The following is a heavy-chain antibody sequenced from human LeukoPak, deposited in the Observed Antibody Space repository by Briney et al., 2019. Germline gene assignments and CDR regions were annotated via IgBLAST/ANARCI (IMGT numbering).Heavy chain of an antibody. V-gene: IGHV3-7*01. Sequence: PGGSLRLSCAASGFTFSSYWMSWVRQAPGKGLEWVANIKQDGSEKYYVDSVKGRFTISRDNAKNSLYLQMNSLRAEDTAVYYCARDLLLRYFDWLEWGGYYYYGMDVWGQGTTVTVSS. CDR1: GFTFSSYW. J-gene: IGHJ6*02. CDR3: ARDLLLRYFDWLEWGGYYYYGMDV. CDR2: IKQDGSEK. D-gene: IGHD3-9*01.